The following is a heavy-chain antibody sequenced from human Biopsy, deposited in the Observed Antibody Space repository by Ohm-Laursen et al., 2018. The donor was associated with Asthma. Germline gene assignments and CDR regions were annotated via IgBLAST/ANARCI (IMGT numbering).Heavy chain of an antibody. Sequence: SVKVSCKPSDYTFNSAGITWVRQAPGQGLEWMGWISVYNGNTKVAQKLQDRVTMITDTSTSTAYMELRSLRSDDTAVYFCARAVDYSHYYGIDVWGQGTTVTVS. V-gene: IGHV1-18*01. D-gene: IGHD3-10*01. CDR3: ARAVDYSHYYGIDV. CDR1: DYTFNSAG. CDR2: ISVYNGNT. J-gene: IGHJ6*02.